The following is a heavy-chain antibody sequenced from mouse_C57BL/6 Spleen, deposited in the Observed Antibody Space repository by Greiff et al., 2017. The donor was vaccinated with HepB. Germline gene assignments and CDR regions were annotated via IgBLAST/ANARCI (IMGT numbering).Heavy chain of an antibody. CDR2: INPSSGYT. J-gene: IGHJ2*01. CDR1: GYTFTSYT. Sequence: QVQLQQSGAELARPGASVKMSCKASGYTFTSYTMHWVKQRPGQGLEWIGYINPSSGYTKYNQKFKDKATLTADKSSSTAYMKLSSLTSEDSAVYYCARPRMDGYYDYWGQGTTLTVSS. D-gene: IGHD2-3*01. CDR3: ARPRMDGYYDY. V-gene: IGHV1-4*01.